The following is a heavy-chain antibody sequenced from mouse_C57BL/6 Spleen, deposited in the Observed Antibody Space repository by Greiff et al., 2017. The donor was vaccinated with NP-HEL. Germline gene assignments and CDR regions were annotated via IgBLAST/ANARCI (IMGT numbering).Heavy chain of an antibody. CDR3: TTGGSSYGGFAY. J-gene: IGHJ3*01. V-gene: IGHV14-4*01. CDR2: IDPENGDT. Sequence: VQLQQSGAELVRPGASVKLSRTASGFNIKDDYMHWVKQRPEQGLEWIGWIDPENGDTEYASKFQGKATITADTSSNTAYLQLSSLTSEDTAVYYCTTGGSSYGGFAYWGQGTLVTVSA. D-gene: IGHD1-1*01. CDR1: GFNIKDDY.